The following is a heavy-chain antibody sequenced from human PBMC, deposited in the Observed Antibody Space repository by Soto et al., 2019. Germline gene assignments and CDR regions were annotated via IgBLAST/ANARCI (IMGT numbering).Heavy chain of an antibody. CDR3: GTIFDY. D-gene: IGHD2-21*01. V-gene: IGHV3-53*01. Sequence: EVQLVESGGGLIQPGGSLRLSCAVSGITVSSYYMSWVRQAAGKGLEWVSVIYAGSITYYADSVKGRFTSYRDNSKNTLNLEMNSLRVEDTAVYYSGTIFDYWGQGTLVTVSS. J-gene: IGHJ4*02. CDR1: GITVSSYY. CDR2: IYAGSIT.